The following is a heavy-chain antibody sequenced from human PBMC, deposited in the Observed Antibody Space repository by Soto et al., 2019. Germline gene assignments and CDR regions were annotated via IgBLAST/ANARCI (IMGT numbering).Heavy chain of an antibody. CDR2: INPNSGGT. J-gene: IGHJ4*02. D-gene: IGHD2-2*01. CDR1: GYTLSGYY. V-gene: IGHV1-2*04. CDR3: ARDRSSYCSTSSCYVSYFDY. Sequence: ASVKVSCKASGYTLSGYYMHWVRQAPGQGLEWMGWINPNSGGTKYAQKFQGWVTMTRDTSISTVYMELNRLRSDDTAVYYCARDRSSYCSTSSCYVSYFDYWGQGTVVTV.